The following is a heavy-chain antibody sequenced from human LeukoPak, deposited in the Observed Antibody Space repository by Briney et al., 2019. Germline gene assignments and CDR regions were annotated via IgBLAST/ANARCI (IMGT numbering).Heavy chain of an antibody. V-gene: IGHV4-38-2*02. CDR2: VYHSGST. J-gene: IGHJ4*02. CDR3: ARGGGCVAVAGPLTD. CDR1: DYSISSGYY. D-gene: IGHD6-19*01. Sequence: PSETLSLTCTVSDYSISSGYYWGWIRPPAGKGLELIGSVYHSGSTYYNPSLRSRVTISRDTSKNSFSLKLNPVSAADTAVYYCARGGGCVAVAGPLTDWGQGTLVTVSS.